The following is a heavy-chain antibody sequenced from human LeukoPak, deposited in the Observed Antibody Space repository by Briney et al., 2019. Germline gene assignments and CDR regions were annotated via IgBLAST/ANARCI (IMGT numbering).Heavy chain of an antibody. CDR2: IYPGDSDT. J-gene: IGHJ4*02. CDR3: ARREGGWYLDY. Sequence: GESLKISCQGSGYTFANYWIGWVRQMPGKGLEWMGIIYPGDSDTRYSPSFQGQVTISADKSSSTAYLQWSSLKASDTAVYYCARREGGWYLDYWGQGTLVTVSP. V-gene: IGHV5-51*01. D-gene: IGHD6-19*01. CDR1: GYTFANYW.